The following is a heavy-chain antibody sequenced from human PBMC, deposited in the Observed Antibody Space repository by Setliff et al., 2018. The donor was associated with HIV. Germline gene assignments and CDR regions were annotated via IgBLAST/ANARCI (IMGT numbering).Heavy chain of an antibody. V-gene: IGHV4-4*02. J-gene: IGHJ6*03. CDR1: GGSISSVNW. CDR3: ARGSGKAGFYYYMDV. Sequence: PSETLSLTCAVSGGSISSVNWWTWVRQPPGKGLEWIGEIDHSGGTKYNPSLTGRVTMSVDKSKNQFSLKVNSVTAADTAVYYCARGSGKAGFYYYMDVWGKGTTVTVSS. CDR2: IDHSGGT. D-gene: IGHD2-15*01.